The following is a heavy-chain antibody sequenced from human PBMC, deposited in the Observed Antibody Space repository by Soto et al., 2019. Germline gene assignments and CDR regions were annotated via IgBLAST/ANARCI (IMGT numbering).Heavy chain of an antibody. CDR2: IFPDDSDT. V-gene: IGHV5-51*01. D-gene: IGHD3-10*01. CDR1: GYSFTSYW. Sequence: GESLKISCQVSGYSFTSYWIGWVRQMSGKGLEWMAMIFPDDSDTRYSPSFQGRVTISVDKSTSTASLQWHSLAASDTAMYYCARLDYGSGTPHFDVWGQGTQVTVSS. J-gene: IGHJ4*02. CDR3: ARLDYGSGTPHFDV.